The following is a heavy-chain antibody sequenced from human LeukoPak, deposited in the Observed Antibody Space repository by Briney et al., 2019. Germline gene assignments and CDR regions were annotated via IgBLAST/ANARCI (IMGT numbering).Heavy chain of an antibody. CDR1: GFTFSNYA. D-gene: IGHD3-22*01. CDR3: ARTRTYYYDSSGYSKPTFDY. V-gene: IGHV3-30*04. CDR2: TSHDGNKE. J-gene: IGHJ4*02. Sequence: PGGSLRPSCAVSGFTFSNYAMHWVRQAPGKGLEWVAATSHDGNKEYYADSVKGRFTISRDNSKNTLYLQMNSLRAEDTAVYYCARTRTYYYDSSGYSKPTFDYWGQGTLVTVSS.